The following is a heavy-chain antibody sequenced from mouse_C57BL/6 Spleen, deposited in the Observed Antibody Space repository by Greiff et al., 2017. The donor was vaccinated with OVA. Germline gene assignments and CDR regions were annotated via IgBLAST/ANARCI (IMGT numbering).Heavy chain of an antibody. J-gene: IGHJ3*01. CDR1: GFNIKDDY. Sequence: VQLKESGAELVRPGASVKLSCTASGFNIKDDYMHWVKQRPEQGLEWIGWIDPENGDTEYASKFQGKATITADTSSNTAYLQLSSLTSEDTAVYYCFYGSSLAWFAYWGQGTLVTVSA. D-gene: IGHD1-1*01. V-gene: IGHV14-4*01. CDR2: IDPENGDT. CDR3: FYGSSLAWFAY.